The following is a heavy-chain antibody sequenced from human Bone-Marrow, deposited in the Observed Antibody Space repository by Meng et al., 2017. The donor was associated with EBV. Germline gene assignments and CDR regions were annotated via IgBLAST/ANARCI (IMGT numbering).Heavy chain of an antibody. CDR2: FIPIFGTT. D-gene: IGHD6-19*01. Sequence: QLQLVQSGAEVKKPGSSMKVSCKASGGTFSSYTFSWVRQAPGQGLEWMAGFIPIFGTTNYAQKFQDRVTISADTSTTTVYMELSSLRSEDTAVYFCASLNEYSRGSTSWGQGTLVTVSS. J-gene: IGHJ5*02. CDR3: ASLNEYSRGSTS. CDR1: GGTFSSYT. V-gene: IGHV1-69*06.